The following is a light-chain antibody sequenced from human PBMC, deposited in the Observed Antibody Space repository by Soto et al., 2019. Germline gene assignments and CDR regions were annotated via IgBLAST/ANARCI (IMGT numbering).Light chain of an antibody. CDR1: QSVSSN. CDR3: QQYNNWPPWT. CDR2: GAS. J-gene: IGKJ1*01. Sequence: EIVMTHSPATLSVSPCERATLSFRASQSVSSNLAWYQQKPGQAPRLLIYGASTRATGIPARFSGSGSGTEFTLTISSLQSEDFAVYYCQQYNNWPPWTFGQGTKVDI. V-gene: IGKV3-15*01.